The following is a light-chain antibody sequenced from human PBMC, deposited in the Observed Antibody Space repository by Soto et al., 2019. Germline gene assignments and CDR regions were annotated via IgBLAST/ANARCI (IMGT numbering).Light chain of an antibody. CDR3: SSYTSSSTPFV. J-gene: IGLJ1*01. Sequence: QSALTQPASVSGSPGQSITISCTGTSSDVGCYNYVSWYQQHPGNAPKLMIYEVSNRPSGVSNRFSGSKSGNTASLTISGLQAEDEADYYCSSYTSSSTPFVFGTGTKVTV. CDR2: EVS. CDR1: SSDVGCYNY. V-gene: IGLV2-14*01.